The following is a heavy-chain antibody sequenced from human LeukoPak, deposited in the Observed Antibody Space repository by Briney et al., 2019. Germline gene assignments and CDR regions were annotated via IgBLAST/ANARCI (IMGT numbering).Heavy chain of an antibody. J-gene: IGHJ4*02. CDR2: IGGSGGST. Sequence: GGSLRLSCAASGFTFSSYAMSWVRQAPGKGLEWVSAIGGSGGSTYYADSVKGRFTISRDNSKNTLYLQMNSLRAEDTAVYYCAKLFGGSSGSDYWGQGTLVTVSS. V-gene: IGHV3-23*01. CDR3: AKLFGGSSGSDY. D-gene: IGHD6-19*01. CDR1: GFTFSSYA.